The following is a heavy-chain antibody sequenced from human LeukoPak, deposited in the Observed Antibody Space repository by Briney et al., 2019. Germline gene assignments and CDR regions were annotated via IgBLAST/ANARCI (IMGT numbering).Heavy chain of an antibody. CDR3: ARGGGRVIAYRFDY. J-gene: IGHJ4*02. CDR1: GGSISSSSYY. V-gene: IGHV4-39*07. D-gene: IGHD2-21*01. Sequence: PSETLSLTCTVSGGSISSSSYYWGWIRQPPGKGLEWIGSIYYSGSTYYNPSLRSRVTISGDTSKNQFFLKLTSMTVADTAIYYCARGGGRVIAYRFDYWGQGVLVTVSS. CDR2: IYYSGST.